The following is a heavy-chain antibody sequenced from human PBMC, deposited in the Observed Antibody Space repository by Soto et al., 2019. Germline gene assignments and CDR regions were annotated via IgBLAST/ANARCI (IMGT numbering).Heavy chain of an antibody. Sequence: SVNVSCKASGFTFTSSAVQWVRQARGQRLEGIGWIGVGSGNRHYAQKFQERVTITRDMSTNTAYMELSSLRSEDTAVYYCAALGVNFDHWGQGTLVTVSS. CDR3: AALGVNFDH. CDR2: IGVGSGNR. J-gene: IGHJ4*02. CDR1: GFTFTSSA. D-gene: IGHD2-8*01. V-gene: IGHV1-58*01.